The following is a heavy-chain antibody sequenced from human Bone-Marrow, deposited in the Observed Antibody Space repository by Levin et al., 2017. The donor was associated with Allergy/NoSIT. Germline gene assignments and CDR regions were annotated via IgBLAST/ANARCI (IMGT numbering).Heavy chain of an antibody. CDR3: ATIPPCGGDCYSPFDY. V-gene: IGHV1-24*01. J-gene: IGHJ4*02. CDR2: FDPEDGET. CDR1: GYTLTELS. D-gene: IGHD2-21*02. Sequence: GESLKISCKVSGYTLTELSMHWVRQAPGKGLEWMGGFDPEDGETIYAQKFQGRVTMTEDTSTDTAYMELSSLRSEDTAVYYCATIPPCGGDCYSPFDYWGQGTLVTVSS.